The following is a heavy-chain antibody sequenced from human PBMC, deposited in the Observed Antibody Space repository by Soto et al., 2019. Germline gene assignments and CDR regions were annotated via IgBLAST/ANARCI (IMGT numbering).Heavy chain of an antibody. Sequence: GGSLRLSCAASGFPFSSYAMILVRPAPGKGLEWVSAISGSGGSTYYADSVKGRFTISRDNSKNTLYLQMNSLRAEDTAVYYCAKSSWGIAVAEQTNYYYYGMDVWGQGTTVTVSS. CDR2: ISGSGGST. D-gene: IGHD6-19*01. CDR3: AKSSWGIAVAEQTNYYYYGMDV. J-gene: IGHJ6*02. CDR1: GFPFSSYA. V-gene: IGHV3-23*01.